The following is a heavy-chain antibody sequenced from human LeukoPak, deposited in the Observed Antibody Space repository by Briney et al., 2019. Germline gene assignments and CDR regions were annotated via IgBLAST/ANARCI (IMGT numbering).Heavy chain of an antibody. CDR1: GYTFTSYY. CDR2: INPSGGST. CDR3: ARVTEGPYYYGSGSYYFDY. J-gene: IGHJ4*02. D-gene: IGHD3-10*01. V-gene: IGHV1-46*01. Sequence: ASVKVSCKASGYTFTSYYMHWVRQAPGQGREWKGIINPSGGSTSYAQKFQGRVTMTRDTSTSTAYMELRSLRSDDTAVYYCARVTEGPYYYGSGSYYFDYWGQGTLVTVSS.